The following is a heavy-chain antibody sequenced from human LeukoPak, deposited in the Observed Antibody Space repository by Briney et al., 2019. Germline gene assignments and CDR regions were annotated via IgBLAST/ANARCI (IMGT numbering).Heavy chain of an antibody. J-gene: IGHJ6*03. D-gene: IGHD6-19*01. Sequence: SETLSLTCSVSGGSLTTTSYDWAWIRQPPGKGLEWVGTTYYSGSAHYNPSLKSRVTISVDTSKNQFSLKLSSVTAADTAVYYCARHQWNYYYYMGVWGKGSTVTVSS. CDR3: ARHQWNYYYYMGV. CDR1: GGSLTTTSYD. CDR2: TYYSGSA. V-gene: IGHV4-39*01.